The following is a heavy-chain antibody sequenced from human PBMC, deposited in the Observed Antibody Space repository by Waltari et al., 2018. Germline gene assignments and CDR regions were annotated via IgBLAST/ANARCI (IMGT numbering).Heavy chain of an antibody. J-gene: IGHJ4*02. D-gene: IGHD2-15*01. CDR1: GYALSALS. V-gene: IGHV1-24*01. CDR2: FNPEDGEI. Sequence: QVQLEQSGAEVKKPGASMKVSCKVSGYALSALSMHWVRQAPGEGLEWMGGFNPEDGEIIYAQKFRGRVTMTEDTSTETVYMDLSSLRSEDTAVYYCATSNSGGRRGFDYWGQGTLVTVSS. CDR3: ATSNSGGRRGFDY.